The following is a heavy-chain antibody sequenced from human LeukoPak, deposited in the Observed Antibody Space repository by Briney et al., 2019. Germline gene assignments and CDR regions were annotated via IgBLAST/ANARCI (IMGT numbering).Heavy chain of an antibody. V-gene: IGHV3-30*04. Sequence: GRSLRLSCAASGFTFSSYAMHWVRQAPGKGLEWAAVISYDGSNKYYADSMKGRFTISRDNSKNTLYLQMNSLRAEDTAVYYCARDGETSNYDFWSGSQSGYFDYWGQGTLVTVSS. CDR2: ISYDGSNK. CDR3: ARDGETSNYDFWSGSQSGYFDY. J-gene: IGHJ4*02. CDR1: GFTFSSYA. D-gene: IGHD3-3*01.